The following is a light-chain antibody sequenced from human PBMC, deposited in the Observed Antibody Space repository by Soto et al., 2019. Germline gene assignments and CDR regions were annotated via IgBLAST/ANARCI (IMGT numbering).Light chain of an antibody. J-gene: IGLJ1*01. CDR2: DVT. V-gene: IGLV2-11*01. CDR1: NSDVGTFYF. CDR3: CSYAGSYNYV. Sequence: QSALPHPPSVSWSPGQSVTISCTGTNSDVGTFYFVSWYQQYPDKGPKLIIYDVTERPSGVPDRFSGSKSGNTASLTISGLQAEDEADYYCCSYAGSYNYVFGSGTKVTVL.